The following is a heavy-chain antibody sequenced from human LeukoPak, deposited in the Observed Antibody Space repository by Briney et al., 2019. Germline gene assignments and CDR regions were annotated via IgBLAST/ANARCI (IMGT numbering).Heavy chain of an antibody. J-gene: IGHJ5*02. CDR1: GGSISSGSYY. D-gene: IGHD5-18*01. CDR3: ARDQGDTAMADNWFDP. CDR2: IYTSGST. V-gene: IGHV4-61*02. Sequence: SQTLSLTCTVSGGSISSGSYYWSWIRQPAGKGLEWIGRIYTSGSTNYNPSLKSRVTISVDTSKNQFSLKLSSVTAADTAVYYCARDQGDTAMADNWFDPWGQGTLVTVSS.